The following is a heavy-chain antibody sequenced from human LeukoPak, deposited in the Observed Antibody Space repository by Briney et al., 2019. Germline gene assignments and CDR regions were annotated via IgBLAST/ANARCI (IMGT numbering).Heavy chain of an antibody. CDR2: INAGNGNT. J-gene: IGHJ3*02. D-gene: IGHD3-22*01. Sequence: ASVKVSCKASGYTFTSYAMHWVRQAPGQRLEWMGWINAGNGNTKYSQKFQGRVTITRDTSASTAYMELSSLRSEDTAVYYCARPSYYYDSGGYRSDAFDIWGQGTMVTVSS. V-gene: IGHV1-3*01. CDR1: GYTFTSYA. CDR3: ARPSYYYDSGGYRSDAFDI.